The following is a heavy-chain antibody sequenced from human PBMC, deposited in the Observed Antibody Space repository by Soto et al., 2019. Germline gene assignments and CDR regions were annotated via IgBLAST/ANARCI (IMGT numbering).Heavy chain of an antibody. CDR1: GFTFGDYA. Sequence: GGSLRLSCTASGFTFGDYAMSWFRQAPGKGLEWVGFIRSKAYGGTTEYAASVKGRFTISRDDSKSIAYLQMNSLKTEDTAVYYCTSGAAAGIPRFHPDAFDIWGQGTMVTVSS. CDR2: IRSKAYGGTT. D-gene: IGHD6-13*01. V-gene: IGHV3-49*03. J-gene: IGHJ3*02. CDR3: TSGAAAGIPRFHPDAFDI.